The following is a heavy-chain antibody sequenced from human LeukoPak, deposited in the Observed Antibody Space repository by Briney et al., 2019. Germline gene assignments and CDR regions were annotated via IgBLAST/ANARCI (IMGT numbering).Heavy chain of an antibody. CDR3: ARECIVATIKDY. J-gene: IGHJ4*02. CDR2: IKQDGSEK. V-gene: IGHV3-7*01. Sequence: GGSLRLSCAAAGFTFSSYWMSWVRQAPGKGLEWVANIKQDGSEKYYVDTVKGRFTISRDNAKNSLYLQMNSLRAEDTAVYYCARECIVATIKDYWGQGTLVTVSS. CDR1: GFTFSSYW. D-gene: IGHD5-12*01.